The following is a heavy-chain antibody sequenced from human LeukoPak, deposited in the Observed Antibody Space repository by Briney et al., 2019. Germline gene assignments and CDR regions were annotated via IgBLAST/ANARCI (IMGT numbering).Heavy chain of an antibody. CDR1: GVSISSYY. CDR3: ARVLRLLWFGELSYYYYYMDV. J-gene: IGHJ6*03. V-gene: IGHV4-59*01. Sequence: PSETLSLTCTASGVSISSYYWSWIRQPPGKGLEWIGYIYYSGSTNYNPSLKSRVTISVDTSKNQFSLKLSSVTAADTAVYYCARVLRLLWFGELSYYYYYMDVWGKGTTVTVSS. CDR2: IYYSGST. D-gene: IGHD3-10*01.